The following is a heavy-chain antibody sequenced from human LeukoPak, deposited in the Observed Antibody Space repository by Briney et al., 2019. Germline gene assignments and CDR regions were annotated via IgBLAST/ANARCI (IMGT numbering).Heavy chain of an antibody. CDR2: TRHDGSRK. Sequence: GGSLRLCCAASGFTFSSYGMHWVRQATGKGPEWVAFTRHDGSRKYYADSVKGRFTISRDNSQNTLYLQMNSLIDGDTAVYYCARLAAVPGWGQGTLVTVSS. CDR3: ARLAAVPG. CDR1: GFTFSSYG. D-gene: IGHD6-19*01. V-gene: IGHV3-30*02. J-gene: IGHJ1*01.